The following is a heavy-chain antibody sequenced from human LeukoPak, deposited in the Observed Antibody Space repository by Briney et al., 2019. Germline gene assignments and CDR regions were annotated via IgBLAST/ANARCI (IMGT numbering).Heavy chain of an antibody. CDR3: ARSPHSYGYYSFDY. J-gene: IGHJ4*02. CDR2: IYYSGST. V-gene: IGHV4-59*08. Sequence: SETLSLTCTVSGGSISSYYWSWIRQPPGKGLEWIGYIYYSGSTNYNPSLKSRVTISVDTSKNQLSLKLSSVTAADTAVYYCARSPHSYGYYSFDYWGQGTLVTVSS. D-gene: IGHD5-18*01. CDR1: GGSISSYY.